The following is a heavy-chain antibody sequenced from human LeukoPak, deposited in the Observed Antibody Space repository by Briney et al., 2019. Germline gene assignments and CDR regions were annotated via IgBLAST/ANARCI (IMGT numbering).Heavy chain of an antibody. CDR1: GFTFSSYA. J-gene: IGHJ4*02. CDR2: ISYDGSNK. V-gene: IGHV3-30*01. Sequence: GGSLRLSCAASGFTFSSYAMHWVRQAPGKGLEWVAVISYDGSNKYYADSVKGRFTISRDNSKNTLYLQMNSLRAGDTAVYYCARASYYDSSGTFDYWGQGTLVTVSS. D-gene: IGHD3-22*01. CDR3: ARASYYDSSGTFDY.